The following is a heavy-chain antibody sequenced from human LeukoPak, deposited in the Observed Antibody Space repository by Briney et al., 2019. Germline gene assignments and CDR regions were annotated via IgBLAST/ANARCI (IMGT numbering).Heavy chain of an antibody. J-gene: IGHJ5*02. D-gene: IGHD3-22*01. Sequence: SETLSPTCTVSGGSISSSSYYWGWIRQPPGKGLEWIGSIYYSGSIYYNPSLKSRVTISVDTSKNQFSLKLSSVTAADTAVYYCARATTLITMIADNWFDPWGQGTLVTVSS. V-gene: IGHV4-39*01. CDR1: GGSISSSSYY. CDR2: IYYSGSI. CDR3: ARATTLITMIADNWFDP.